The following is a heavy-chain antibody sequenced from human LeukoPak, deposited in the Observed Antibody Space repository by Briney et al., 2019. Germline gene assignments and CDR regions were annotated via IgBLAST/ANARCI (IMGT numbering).Heavy chain of an antibody. J-gene: IGHJ6*03. V-gene: IGHV3-48*03. CDR3: AKEGYSRGYYSYYYMDV. Sequence: GGSLRLSCAASGFTFSSYEMNWVRQAPGKGLEWVSYISSSCSTIYYADSVKGRFTISRDNSKNTLYVQMNSLRAEDTAVYYCAKEGYSRGYYSYYYMDVWGKGTTVTVSS. CDR2: ISSSCSTI. D-gene: IGHD6-13*01. CDR1: GFTFSSYE.